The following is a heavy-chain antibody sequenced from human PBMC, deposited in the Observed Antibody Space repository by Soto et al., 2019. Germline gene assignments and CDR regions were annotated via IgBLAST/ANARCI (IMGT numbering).Heavy chain of an antibody. D-gene: IGHD3-22*01. CDR1: GGSISSSSYY. V-gene: IGHV4-39*01. CDR3: GRQGPIGGDSGGQFDY. J-gene: IGHJ4*02. CDR2: IYYSGST. Sequence: PSEPLSLTCTVSGGSISSSSYYWGWILQPPGQGLECIVSIYYSGSTCYNPSLKMRVTISVDTPKNQFSLKLSSVTAAATTVYYWGRQGPIGGDSGGQFDYWGQG.